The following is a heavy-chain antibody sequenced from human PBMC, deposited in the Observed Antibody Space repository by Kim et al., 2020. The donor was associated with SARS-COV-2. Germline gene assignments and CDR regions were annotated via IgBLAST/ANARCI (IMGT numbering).Heavy chain of an antibody. CDR2: FDPEDGET. D-gene: IGHD3-10*01. V-gene: IGHV1-24*01. Sequence: ASVKVSCKVSGYTLIELSMHWVRQAPGKGLEWMGGFDPEDGETIYAQKFQGRVTMTEDTSTDTAYMELSSLRSEDTAVYYCATGPPITMVRGVPYGWFDPWGQETLVTVSS. CDR1: GYTLIELS. CDR3: ATGPPITMVRGVPYGWFDP. J-gene: IGHJ5*02.